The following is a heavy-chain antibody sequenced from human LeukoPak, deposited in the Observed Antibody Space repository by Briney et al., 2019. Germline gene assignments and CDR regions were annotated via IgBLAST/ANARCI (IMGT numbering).Heavy chain of an antibody. CDR2: IDYSGST. J-gene: IGHJ4*02. Sequence: TSETLSLTCTVSGGSISSYYWTRIRQPPGKRLEWIGYIDYSGSTNYNPSLKSRVTISLDTSKNQFSLTLNSVTAADTAVYYCSRGQYRHDYWGQGTLVTVSS. CDR1: GGSISSYY. D-gene: IGHD2-2*01. V-gene: IGHV4-59*01. CDR3: SRGQYRHDY.